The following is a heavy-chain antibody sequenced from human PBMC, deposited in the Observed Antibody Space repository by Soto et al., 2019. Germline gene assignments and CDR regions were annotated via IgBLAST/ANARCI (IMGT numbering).Heavy chain of an antibody. CDR2: ISYDSTKT. Sequence: PGGSLRLSCAASGFTFNSYGMHWVRQGPGNGLEWVAFISYDSTKTYYADSVKGRFTISRDNSNSALYVQMNSLTGEDTAVYYCARTRSGWSDFHYYCSDVWGQGTSVTVSS. V-gene: IGHV3-30*03. CDR1: GFTFNSYG. CDR3: ARTRSGWSDFHYYCSDV. D-gene: IGHD6-13*01. J-gene: IGHJ6*02.